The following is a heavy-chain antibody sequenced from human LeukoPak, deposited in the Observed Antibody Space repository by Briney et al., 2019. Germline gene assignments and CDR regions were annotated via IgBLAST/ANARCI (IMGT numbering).Heavy chain of an antibody. Sequence: SETLSLTCTVSVGSIGYYYWSWIRQPAGKGLEWIGRNYYSGDTYYNRSLKSRLPLSVDTSNNQFSQKLASVTAADAAVYYCARESHYGGVYYEDYWGQGTLVTVSS. D-gene: IGHD5/OR15-5a*01. CDR3: ARESHYGGVYYEDY. CDR2: NYYSGDT. V-gene: IGHV4-4*07. J-gene: IGHJ4*02. CDR1: VGSIGYYY.